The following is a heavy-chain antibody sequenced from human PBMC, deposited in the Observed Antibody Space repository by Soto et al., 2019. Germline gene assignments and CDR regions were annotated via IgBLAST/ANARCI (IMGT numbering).Heavy chain of an antibody. J-gene: IGHJ4*02. CDR2: IYPGDSDT. CDR1: GDSFTRYW. D-gene: IGHD3-10*02. V-gene: IGHV5-51*01. CDR3: ARMFGELFVGDLGYFDD. Sequence: PGGSLKIFCKGSGDSFTRYWIGWVRQMPGKGLEWKRRIYPGDSDTRYSPSFQGQVTISADKSLSTAYLQLSSLKASDTAMYYCARMFGELFVGDLGYFDDWGQGTMVTVSS.